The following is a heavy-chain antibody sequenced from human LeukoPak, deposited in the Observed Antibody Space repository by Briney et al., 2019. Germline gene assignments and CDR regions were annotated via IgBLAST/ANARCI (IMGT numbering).Heavy chain of an antibody. CDR2: ISIGGDYT. D-gene: IGHD1-14*01. CDR3: AKLHSATITADFNH. CDR1: GFTFSGSA. J-gene: IGHJ4*02. V-gene: IGHV3-23*01. Sequence: GGSLRLSCAASGFTFSGSAMSWVRQAPGKGLEWVSGISIGGDYTYYADSVKGRFTISRDNSKNTLSLQMSNLRAEDTAIYYCAKLHSATITADFNHWGQGTLVTVSS.